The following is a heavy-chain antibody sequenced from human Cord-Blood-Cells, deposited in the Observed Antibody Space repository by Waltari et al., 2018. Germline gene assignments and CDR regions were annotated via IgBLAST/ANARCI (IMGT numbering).Heavy chain of an antibody. CDR2: IIPIFGTA. CDR1: GGTFVSYA. CDR3: ASGTTYYYDSSGYNWFDP. Sequence: QVQLVQSGAEVKKPGSSVKVSCKASGGTFVSYAIRWVRRAPGQGLEWRGGIIPIFGTANYAKKFQGRVTITADESTSTAYMELSSLRSEDTAVYYCASGTTYYYDSSGYNWFDPWGQGTLVTVSS. V-gene: IGHV1-69*01. J-gene: IGHJ5*02. D-gene: IGHD3-22*01.